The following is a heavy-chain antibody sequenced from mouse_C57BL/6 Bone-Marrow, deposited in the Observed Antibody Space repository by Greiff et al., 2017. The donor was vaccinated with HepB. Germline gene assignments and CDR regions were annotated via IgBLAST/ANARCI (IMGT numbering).Heavy chain of an antibody. CDR2: INPYNGGT. D-gene: IGHD2-3*01. V-gene: IGHV1-19*01. Sequence: EVQLVESGPVLVKPGASVKMSCKASGYTFTDYYMNWVKQSHGKSLEWIGVINPYNGGTSYNQKFKGKATLTVDKSSSTAYMELNSLTSEDSAVYYCARFYDGYYHTLLWGQGTTLTVSS. CDR1: GYTFTDYY. CDR3: ARFYDGYYHTLL. J-gene: IGHJ2*01.